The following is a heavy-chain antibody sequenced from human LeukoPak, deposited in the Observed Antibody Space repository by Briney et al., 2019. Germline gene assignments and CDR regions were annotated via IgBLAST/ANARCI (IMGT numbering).Heavy chain of an antibody. J-gene: IGHJ4*02. CDR2: ISYDGSNE. Sequence: GGSLRLSCAASGFTFSSYVMHWVRQAPGKGLEWVAIISYDGSNEYYADSVKGRFTISRDNAKNTLYLQMNSLRAEDTAVYYCARSLIVVVITQSFDYWGQGTLVTVSS. D-gene: IGHD3-22*01. CDR3: ARSLIVVVITQSFDY. V-gene: IGHV3-30*04. CDR1: GFTFSSYV.